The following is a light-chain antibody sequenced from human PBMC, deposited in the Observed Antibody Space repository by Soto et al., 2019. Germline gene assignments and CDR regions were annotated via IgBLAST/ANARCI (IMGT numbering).Light chain of an antibody. V-gene: IGKV3-15*01. CDR3: QQYTNWPPNT. J-gene: IGKJ5*01. CDR1: QRVYRN. CDR2: GAS. Sequence: EVVMTQSPDTLSVSPGEGATLSCRASQRVYRNLAWYQQRPGQAPRLLIYGASTRATGVPARFSGRGSGTEFTLTISSLQSEDFAVYYCQQYTNWPPNTFGQGTRLEIK.